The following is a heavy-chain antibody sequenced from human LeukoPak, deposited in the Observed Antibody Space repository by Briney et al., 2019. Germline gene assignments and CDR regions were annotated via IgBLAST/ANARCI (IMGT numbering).Heavy chain of an antibody. V-gene: IGHV3-30*04. J-gene: IGHJ4*02. Sequence: GGSLRLSCAASGFTFSSYAMHWVRQAPGKGLEWVAVISYDGSNKYYADSVKGRFTISRDNSKNTLYLQMNSLRAEDTAVYYCAAGDYARVDYWGQGTLVTVSS. CDR3: AAGDYARVDY. D-gene: IGHD4-17*01. CDR1: GFTFSSYA. CDR2: ISYDGSNK.